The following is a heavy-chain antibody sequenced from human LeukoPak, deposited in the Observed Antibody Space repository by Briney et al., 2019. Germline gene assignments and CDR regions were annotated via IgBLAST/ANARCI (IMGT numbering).Heavy chain of an antibody. CDR2: ISGSGGST. D-gene: IGHD6-19*01. J-gene: IGHJ6*02. V-gene: IGHV3-23*01. Sequence: WASVKVSCKASGGTFSSYAMSWVRQAPGKGLEWVSVISGSGGSTNDADSVKGRFTISGDNSKNTLYLQMNSLRAEDTAVYYCAKTVAGTYYYYGMDVWGQGTTVTVSS. CDR1: GGTFSSYA. CDR3: AKTVAGTYYYYGMDV.